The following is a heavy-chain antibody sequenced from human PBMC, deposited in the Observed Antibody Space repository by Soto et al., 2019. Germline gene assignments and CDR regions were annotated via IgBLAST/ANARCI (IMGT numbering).Heavy chain of an antibody. CDR1: GTIFSSYT. J-gene: IGHJ6*02. CDR2: MIPILGET. D-gene: IGHD3-16*01. V-gene: IGHV1-69*08. Sequence: QVQLVQSGAEVKKPGSSVSVSCKASGTIFSSYTISWVRQAPGQGLEWMGRMIPILGETNSAQKFQGRVTLTADKSTNTAYMELNSLRLEDTAMYYCARGLGGRMDDWGQGTTVTVSS. CDR3: ARGLGGRMDD.